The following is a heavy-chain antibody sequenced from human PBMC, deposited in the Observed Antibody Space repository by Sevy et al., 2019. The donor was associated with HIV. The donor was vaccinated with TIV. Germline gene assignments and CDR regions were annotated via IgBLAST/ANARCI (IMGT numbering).Heavy chain of an antibody. Sequence: ASVKVSCKASGYTFTTYGITWVRQAPGQGLEWMGWISAYNGNTNYAQKLQGRVTMTPDTSTSTAYMELRSLRSDDTAVYYCARGYYDSTGFPRDAFDIWGQGTMVTVSS. CDR2: ISAYNGNT. V-gene: IGHV1-18*01. CDR1: GYTFTTYG. CDR3: ARGYYDSTGFPRDAFDI. D-gene: IGHD3-22*01. J-gene: IGHJ3*02.